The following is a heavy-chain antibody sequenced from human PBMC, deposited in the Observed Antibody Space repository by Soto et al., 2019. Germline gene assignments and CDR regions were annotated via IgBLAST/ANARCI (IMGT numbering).Heavy chain of an antibody. J-gene: IGHJ4*02. D-gene: IGHD6-13*01. Sequence: QVQLVQSGAEVKKPGASVKVSCKASGYTFTSYGISWVRQAPGQGPEWMGWISTNNGNTNYAQKIRGRVTMTTDTSTSTAYMALRSLRSDDTAVYYCARHTSSWPFDYWGQGTLVTVSS. CDR3: ARHTSSWPFDY. CDR2: ISTNNGNT. V-gene: IGHV1-18*01. CDR1: GYTFTSYG.